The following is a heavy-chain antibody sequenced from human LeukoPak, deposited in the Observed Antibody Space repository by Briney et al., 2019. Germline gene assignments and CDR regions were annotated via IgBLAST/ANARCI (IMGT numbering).Heavy chain of an antibody. J-gene: IGHJ5*02. Sequence: NPSETLSLTCAVYGGSFSGYYWSWIRQPPGKGLEWIGEINHSGSTNYNPSLESRVTISVDPSKNQFSLKLSSVTAADTAVYYCARDTWNYGSPAGWFDPWGQGTLVTVSS. CDR1: GGSFSGYY. CDR3: ARDTWNYGSPAGWFDP. V-gene: IGHV4-34*01. D-gene: IGHD1-7*01. CDR2: INHSGST.